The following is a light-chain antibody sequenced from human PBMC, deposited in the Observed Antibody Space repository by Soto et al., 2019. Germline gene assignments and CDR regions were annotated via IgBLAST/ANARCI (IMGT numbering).Light chain of an antibody. V-gene: IGKV1-39*01. J-gene: IGKJ5*01. Sequence: DIQVTQSPSSVSASVGDRVTITCRASQDIAAYLAWYQHKPGKAPKLLIYAASSLQSGVPSRFSGSGSGTDYTLTISSLQPEDFATYYCQQSYRTPTFGQGTRLEIK. CDR1: QDIAAY. CDR2: AAS. CDR3: QQSYRTPT.